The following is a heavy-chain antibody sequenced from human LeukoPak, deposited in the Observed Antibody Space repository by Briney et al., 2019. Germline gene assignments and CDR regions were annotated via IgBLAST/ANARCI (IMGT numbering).Heavy chain of an antibody. J-gene: IGHJ6*02. D-gene: IGHD2-21*01. Sequence: GEPLQISSKGPGYSFTNYWIGWGRQTAGKGGEGRGIIYPGASDTIYRPSFQAHVTISAAKSISSAYLQWSSLKASDTAMYYCARHYGGGEYYYGMDVWGQGTTVTVAS. CDR1: GYSFTNYW. V-gene: IGHV5-51*01. CDR3: ARHYGGGEYYYGMDV. CDR2: IYPGASDT.